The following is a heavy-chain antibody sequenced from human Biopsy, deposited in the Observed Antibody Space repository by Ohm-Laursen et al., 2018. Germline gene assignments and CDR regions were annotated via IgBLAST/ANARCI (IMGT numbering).Heavy chain of an antibody. CDR1: GYTFTSYD. CDR2: LNPVSGNS. J-gene: IGHJ5*02. CDR3: GRAVRNQLLADP. D-gene: IGHD1-7*01. Sequence: ASVKVSCKASGYTFTSYDITWVRQASGQGPEWIGWLNPVSGNSNFGQKFRGRVTVTSDTSISTAYMELSGLTSDDTATYYCGRAVRNQLLADPWGQGTLVTVTS. V-gene: IGHV1-8*01.